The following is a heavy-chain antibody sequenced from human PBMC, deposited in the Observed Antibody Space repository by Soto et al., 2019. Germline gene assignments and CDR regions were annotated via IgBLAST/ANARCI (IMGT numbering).Heavy chain of an antibody. D-gene: IGHD3-10*01. V-gene: IGHV1-69*01. CDR3: AVAMVREILIFESSGMHV. J-gene: IGHJ6*02. Sequence: QVHLVQSGAEVKKPGSSVKVSCKTSGGSFNNYAVSWVRQAPGQGLEWMGGIIPNFDTPNYAQKFQDRVTIIADASTSTLYTELRSLTSNDTAVYYFAVAMVREILIFESSGMHVWGQGPTVIVSS. CDR1: GGSFNNYA. CDR2: IIPNFDTP.